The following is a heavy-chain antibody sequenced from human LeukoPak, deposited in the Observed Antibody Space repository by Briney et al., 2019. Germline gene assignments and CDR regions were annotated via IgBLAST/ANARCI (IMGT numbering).Heavy chain of an antibody. CDR2: IKQDGSEK. CDR1: GFTFSSYW. CDR3: ARDKVVGPSNFDY. Sequence: GGSLRLSCAASGFTFSSYWMSWVRQAPGKGLEWVANIKQDGSEKYYVDSVKGRFTISRDNAKNSLYLQMNSLRAEDTAVYYCARDKVVGPSNFDYWGQGTLVTVST. J-gene: IGHJ4*02. V-gene: IGHV3-7*01. D-gene: IGHD1-26*01.